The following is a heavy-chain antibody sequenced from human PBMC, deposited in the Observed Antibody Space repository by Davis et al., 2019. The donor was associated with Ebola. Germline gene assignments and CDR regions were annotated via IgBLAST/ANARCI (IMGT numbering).Heavy chain of an antibody. CDR1: GFTFSGYS. V-gene: IGHV3-48*04. Sequence: GGSLRLSCAASGFTFSGYSINWVRQAPGKGLEWVSYISSSSTTIYYADSVRGRFTISRDNAKNSLYLQMNSLRAEDTAVYYCAKDRVITMIVVVFDYWGQGTLVTVSS. D-gene: IGHD3-22*01. CDR3: AKDRVITMIVVVFDY. CDR2: ISSSSTTI. J-gene: IGHJ4*02.